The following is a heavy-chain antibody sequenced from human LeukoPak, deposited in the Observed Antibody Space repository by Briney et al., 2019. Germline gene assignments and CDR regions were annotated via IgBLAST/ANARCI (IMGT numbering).Heavy chain of an antibody. CDR1: GGSFSGYY. Sequence: PSETLSLTCAVYGGSFSGYYWSWIRQPPGKGLEWIGEINHSGSTNYNPSLKSRVIISTDTYKNQFSLKLTSVTAADTAVYYCVRDRGEFSYSHDYWGQGTLVTVSS. J-gene: IGHJ4*02. D-gene: IGHD1-26*01. CDR2: INHSGST. CDR3: VRDRGEFSYSHDY. V-gene: IGHV4-34*01.